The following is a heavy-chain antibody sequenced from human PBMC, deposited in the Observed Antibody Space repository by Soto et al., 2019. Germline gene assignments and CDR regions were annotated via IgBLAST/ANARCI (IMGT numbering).Heavy chain of an antibody. CDR1: GYTFTSYG. CDR2: ISAYNGNT. Sequence: ASVKVSCKASGYTFTSYGISWVRQAPGQGFEWMGWISAYNGNTNYAQKLQGRVTMTTDTSTSTAYMELRSLRSDDTAVYYCARGTLPYYYDSSGPIDYWGQGTLVTVSS. J-gene: IGHJ4*02. CDR3: ARGTLPYYYDSSGPIDY. D-gene: IGHD3-22*01. V-gene: IGHV1-18*04.